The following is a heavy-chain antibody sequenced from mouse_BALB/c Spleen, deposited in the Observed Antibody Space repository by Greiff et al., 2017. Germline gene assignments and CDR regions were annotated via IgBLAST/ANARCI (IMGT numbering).Heavy chain of an antibody. V-gene: IGHV5-6-3*01. CDR1: GFTFSSYG. CDR2: INSNGGST. Sequence: EVKVVESGGGLVQPGGSLKLSCAASGFTFSSYGMSWVRQTPDKRLELVATINSNGGSTYYPDSVKGRFTISRDNAKNTLYLQMSSLKSEDTAMYYCARDDYYGSSYFDYWGQGTTLTVSS. D-gene: IGHD1-1*01. CDR3: ARDDYYGSSYFDY. J-gene: IGHJ2*01.